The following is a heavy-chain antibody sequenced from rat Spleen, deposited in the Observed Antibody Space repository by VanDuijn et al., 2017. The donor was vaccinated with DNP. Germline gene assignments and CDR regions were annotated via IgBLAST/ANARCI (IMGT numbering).Heavy chain of an antibody. CDR1: EFTFNDYW. J-gene: IGHJ2*01. CDR3: ARRDSGGTRFDY. D-gene: IGHD1-4*01. CDR2: VTSSGGGT. Sequence: EVQLVESGGDLVQPGRSLKLSCVASEFTFNDYWMTWIRQVPGKGLEWVASVTSSGGGTYYPDSVKGRFTISRDNAKNTLYLQMNSLRSEDTATYYCARRDSGGTRFDYWGQGVMVTVSS. V-gene: IGHV5-31*01.